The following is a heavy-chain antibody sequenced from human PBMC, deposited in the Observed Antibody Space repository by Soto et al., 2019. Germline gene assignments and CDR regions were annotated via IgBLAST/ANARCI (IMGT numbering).Heavy chain of an antibody. D-gene: IGHD3-10*01. J-gene: IGHJ6*02. CDR2: ISSSSSTI. V-gene: IGHV3-48*02. Sequence: PGGSLRLSCAASGFTFSSYSMNWVHQAPGKGLEWVSYISSSSSTIYYADSVKGRFTISRDNAKNSLYLQMNSLRDEDTAVYYCAREAPMVRALYGMDVWGQGTTVTVSS. CDR3: AREAPMVRALYGMDV. CDR1: GFTFSSYS.